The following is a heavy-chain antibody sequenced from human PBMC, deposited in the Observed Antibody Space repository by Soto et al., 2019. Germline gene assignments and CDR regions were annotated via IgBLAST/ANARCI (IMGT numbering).Heavy chain of an antibody. Sequence: LRLSCAASGFTFSSYAMSWVRQAPGKGLEWVSAISGSGGSTYYADSVKGRFTISRDNSKNTLYLQMNSLRAEDTAVYYCAKDERDPISRELDYWGQGTLVTVSS. CDR1: GFTFSSYA. D-gene: IGHD1-26*01. J-gene: IGHJ4*02. V-gene: IGHV3-23*01. CDR2: ISGSGGST. CDR3: AKDERDPISRELDY.